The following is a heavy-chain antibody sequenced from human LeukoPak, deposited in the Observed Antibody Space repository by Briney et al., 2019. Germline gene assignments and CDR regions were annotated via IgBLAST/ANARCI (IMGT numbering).Heavy chain of an antibody. D-gene: IGHD1-26*01. Sequence: GGSLGLSCAASGFTFSSYAMSWVRQTPGKGLEWVSVIYSGGSTYYAESVKGRFTISRDNSKNTLYLQMNSLRAEDTAVYYCAREVVVVGATGGGFDYWGQGTLVTVSS. CDR3: AREVVVVGATGGGFDY. CDR1: GFTFSSYA. J-gene: IGHJ4*02. V-gene: IGHV3-53*01. CDR2: IYSGGST.